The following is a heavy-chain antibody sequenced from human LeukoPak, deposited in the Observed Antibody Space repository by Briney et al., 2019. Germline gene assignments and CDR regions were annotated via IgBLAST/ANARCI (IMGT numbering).Heavy chain of an antibody. V-gene: IGHV1-8*01. CDR1: GYTFTSFD. CDR3: ARDGTPLREIPPLDY. D-gene: IGHD1-1*01. CDR2: MNPNSGNT. J-gene: IGHJ4*02. Sequence: ASVKVSCKASGYTFTSFDINWVRQAAGQGLEWMGWMNPNSGNTGYPQKFQGRVTMTRNTSISTAYMELSSLRSEDTAVYYCARDGTPLREIPPLDYWGQGTLVTVSS.